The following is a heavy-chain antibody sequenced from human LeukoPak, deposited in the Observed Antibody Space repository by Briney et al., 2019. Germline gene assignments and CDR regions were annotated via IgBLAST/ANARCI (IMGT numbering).Heavy chain of an antibody. Sequence: SETLSLTCTVSGYSISSGYYWGWIRQPPGKGLEWIGSIYHSGSTYYNPSLKSRVTISVDTSKNQFSPKLSSVTAADTAVYYCARDPSVVVPAAVDYWGQGTLVTVSS. V-gene: IGHV4-38-2*02. CDR2: IYHSGST. J-gene: IGHJ4*02. D-gene: IGHD2-2*01. CDR1: GYSISSGYY. CDR3: ARDPSVVVPAAVDY.